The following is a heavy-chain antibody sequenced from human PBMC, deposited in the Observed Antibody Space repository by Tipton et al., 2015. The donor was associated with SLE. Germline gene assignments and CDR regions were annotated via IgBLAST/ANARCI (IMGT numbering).Heavy chain of an antibody. V-gene: IGHV4-38-2*02. Sequence: TLSLTCTVSGYSISSGYYWGWIRQPPGKGLEWIGSIHHSGSTYYNPSLESRVTISVDTSKNQFSLQLSSVTAADTAVYYCARDPGGYGNFWGLGTLVTVSS. CDR1: GYSISSGYY. J-gene: IGHJ4*02. CDR3: ARDPGGYGNF. CDR2: IHHSGST. D-gene: IGHD5-18*01.